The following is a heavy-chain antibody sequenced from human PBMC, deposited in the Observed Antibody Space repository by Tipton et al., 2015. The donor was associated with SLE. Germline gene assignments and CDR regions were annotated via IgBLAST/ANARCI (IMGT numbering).Heavy chain of an antibody. Sequence: TLSLTCAVYGGSFSGYYWSWIRQPPGKGLEWIGGINHSGSTSYNPSLKSRVTISVDTSKNQFSLKLSSVTAADTAVYYCARGLRITMNRPIFDYWGQGTLVTVSS. V-gene: IGHV4-34*01. CDR1: GGSFSGYY. D-gene: IGHD3-22*01. J-gene: IGHJ4*02. CDR2: INHSGST. CDR3: ARGLRITMNRPIFDY.